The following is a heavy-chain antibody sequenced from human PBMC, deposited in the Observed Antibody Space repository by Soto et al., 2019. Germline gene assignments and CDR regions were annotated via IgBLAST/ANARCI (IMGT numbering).Heavy chain of an antibody. CDR1: GFTFDDYA. Sequence: PGGSLRLSCAASGFTFDDYAMHWVRQAPGKGLEWVSGISWNSGSIGYADSVKGRFTISRDNAKNSLYLQMNSLRAEDTAVYYCARDSPLGCGMDVWGQGTTVTVSS. J-gene: IGHJ6*02. V-gene: IGHV3-9*01. CDR3: ARDSPLGCGMDV. CDR2: ISWNSGSI.